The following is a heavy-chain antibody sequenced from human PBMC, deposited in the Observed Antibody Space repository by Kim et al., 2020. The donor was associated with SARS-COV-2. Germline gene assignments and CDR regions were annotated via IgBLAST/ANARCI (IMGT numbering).Heavy chain of an antibody. CDR3: ARLGSSSCRADY. CDR2: IYNSGST. V-gene: IGHV4-39*01. J-gene: IGHJ4*02. D-gene: IGHD6-13*01. CDR1: GGSISSSTYY. Sequence: SETLSLTCTLSGGSISSSTYYWGWIRQPPEKGLEWIGTIYNSGSTYYNPSLKSRVTISVDTSKNQFSLKLSSVTAADTAVYYCARLGSSSCRADYWGQGTLVTVSS.